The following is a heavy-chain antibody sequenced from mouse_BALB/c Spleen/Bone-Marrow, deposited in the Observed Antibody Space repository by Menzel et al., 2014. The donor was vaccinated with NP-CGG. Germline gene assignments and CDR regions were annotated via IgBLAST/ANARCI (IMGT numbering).Heavy chain of an antibody. CDR1: GFSLTGYG. V-gene: IGHV2-6-7*01. D-gene: IGHD2-4*01. Sequence: QVQLKQSGPGLVAPSQSLSITCTVSGFSLTGYGVNWVRQPPGKGLEWLGMIWGDGSTDYNSALKSRLSISKDNSKSQVFLKMNSLQTDDTAGYYCARALYDYDDLYCAMDYWGQGASVTVSS. J-gene: IGHJ4*01. CDR3: ARALYDYDDLYCAMDY. CDR2: IWGDGST.